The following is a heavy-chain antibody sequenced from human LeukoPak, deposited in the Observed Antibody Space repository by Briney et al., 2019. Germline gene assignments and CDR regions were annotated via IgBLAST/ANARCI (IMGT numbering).Heavy chain of an antibody. V-gene: IGHV1-8*01. Sequence: ASVKVSCKASGYTFTSYDINWVRRATGQGLGWMGWMNPNSGNTGYAQKFQGRVTMTRNTSISTAYMELSRLRSDDTAVYYCARSRSYYDFWSGRTSWNDYWGQGTLVTVSS. CDR2: MNPNSGNT. D-gene: IGHD3-3*01. CDR3: ARSRSYYDFWSGRTSWNDY. J-gene: IGHJ4*02. CDR1: GYTFTSYD.